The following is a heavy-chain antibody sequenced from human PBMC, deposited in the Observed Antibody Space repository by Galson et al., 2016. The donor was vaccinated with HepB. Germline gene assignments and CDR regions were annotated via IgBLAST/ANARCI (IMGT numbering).Heavy chain of an antibody. CDR2: IKQDGGEK. Sequence: SLRLSCAASGFMVSHYWMSWVRQAPGKGLEWVALIKQDGGEKNYLDPVKGRFTISRDNTENSLFLQMDSLRAEDSAVYYCARVDGSFDYWGQGTLVTVSS. V-gene: IGHV3-7*03. D-gene: IGHD1-26*01. J-gene: IGHJ4*02. CDR3: ARVDGSFDY. CDR1: GFMVSHYW.